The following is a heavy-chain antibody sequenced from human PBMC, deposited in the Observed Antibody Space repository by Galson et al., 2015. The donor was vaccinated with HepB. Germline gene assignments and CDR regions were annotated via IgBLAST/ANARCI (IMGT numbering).Heavy chain of an antibody. J-gene: IGHJ3*02. D-gene: IGHD5-18*01. Sequence: SLRLSCAASGFTFSSYWMSWVRQAPGKGLEWVANIQQDGSEKYYMDSVKGRFTISRDNAKNSLYLQMNSLRAEDTAVYYCARFNSYGYPGAFDIWGQGTMVTVSS. CDR2: IQQDGSEK. V-gene: IGHV3-7*01. CDR1: GFTFSSYW. CDR3: ARFNSYGYPGAFDI.